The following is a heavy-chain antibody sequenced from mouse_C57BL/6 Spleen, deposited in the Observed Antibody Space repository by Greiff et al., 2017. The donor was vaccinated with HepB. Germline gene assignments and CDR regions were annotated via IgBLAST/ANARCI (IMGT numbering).Heavy chain of an antibody. CDR1: GFTFSSYA. V-gene: IGHV5-9-1*02. Sequence: EVKLVESGEGLVKPGGSLKLSCAASGFTFSSYAMSWVRQTPEKRLEWVAYISSGGDYIYYADTVKGRFTISRDNARNTLYLQMSSLKSEDTAMYYCTGDYDGYYAMDYWGQGTSVTVSS. D-gene: IGHD2-4*01. CDR2: ISSGGDYI. CDR3: TGDYDGYYAMDY. J-gene: IGHJ4*01.